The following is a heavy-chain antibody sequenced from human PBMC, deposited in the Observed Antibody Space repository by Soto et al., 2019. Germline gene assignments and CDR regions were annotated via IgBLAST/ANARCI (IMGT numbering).Heavy chain of an antibody. CDR2: ILGTGDRV. Sequence: GGSLRLSCATSGFTFNTYGMDWGRQAPGKGLALVSAILGTGDRVSYVDSVKGRFTISRDNSKNTLYLQMNSLRADDTAIYYCAKYFNTGTSSTYDSWGQGTLVTVSS. V-gene: IGHV3-23*01. CDR3: AKYFNTGTSSTYDS. J-gene: IGHJ4*02. CDR1: GFTFNTYG. D-gene: IGHD1-7*01.